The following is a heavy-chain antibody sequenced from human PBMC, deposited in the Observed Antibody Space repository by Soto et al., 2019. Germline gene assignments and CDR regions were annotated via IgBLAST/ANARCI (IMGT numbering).Heavy chain of an antibody. J-gene: IGHJ4*02. Sequence: PGGSLRLACAASGFPFSDYGIDLIRQSPGKGLEWVAVISHEGGTQYYADSVRGRFTVSRDNSKNILYLQMDSLRPEDTAVYFCAKEGSPKWYRWDDYWGQGTRVTVSP. CDR2: ISHEGGTQ. D-gene: IGHD1-26*01. CDR1: GFPFSDYG. V-gene: IGHV3-30*18. CDR3: AKEGSPKWYRWDDY.